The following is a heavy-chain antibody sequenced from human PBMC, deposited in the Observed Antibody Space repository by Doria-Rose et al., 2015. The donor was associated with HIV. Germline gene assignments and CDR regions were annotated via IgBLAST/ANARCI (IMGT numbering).Heavy chain of an antibody. D-gene: IGHD6-13*01. CDR2: MFSDDER. Sequence: QVTLKESGPVLVKPTETLTLTCTVSGVSLSSPGMGVSWIRQPPGKALEWLANMFSDDERSYKTSLQSRLTISSGTSKRQVVLTMTDMDPVDTATYYCARIKSSRWYHKYYFDFWGQGTLVIVSA. J-gene: IGHJ4*02. CDR1: GVSLSSPGMG. CDR3: ARIKSSRWYHKYYFDF. V-gene: IGHV2-26*01.